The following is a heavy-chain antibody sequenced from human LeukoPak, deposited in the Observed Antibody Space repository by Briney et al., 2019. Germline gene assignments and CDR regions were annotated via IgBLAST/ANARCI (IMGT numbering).Heavy chain of an antibody. Sequence: PSEPLSLTCSVSDGSIPSSRFYWCGVRQPPGKRLEGIGILFHSGSSYYNPSLKSRVTASVDTSKKEFSLNLRSVNAADTAVYYCASSQTYYSVTSSQLTLYYFDNWGQGTLVSVSS. J-gene: IGHJ4*02. CDR2: LFHSGSS. D-gene: IGHD2-2*01. CDR3: ASSQTYYSVTSSQLTLYYFDN. CDR1: DGSIPSSRFY. V-gene: IGHV4-39*07.